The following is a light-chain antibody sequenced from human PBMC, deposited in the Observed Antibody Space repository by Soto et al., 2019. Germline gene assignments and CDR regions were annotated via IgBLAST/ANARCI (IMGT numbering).Light chain of an antibody. J-gene: IGKJ4*01. CDR2: WAS. V-gene: IGKV4-1*01. CDR3: QQYYSYPLT. Sequence: DIVMTQSPDSLAVSLGERATINCKSSQSILFSSNNENYLAWYQQKPGQTPKLLIYWASTRDSGVPDRFSGSGSGTDFTLIISSLQAEDVAVYYCQQYYSYPLTFGGGTKVGIK. CDR1: QSILFSSNNENY.